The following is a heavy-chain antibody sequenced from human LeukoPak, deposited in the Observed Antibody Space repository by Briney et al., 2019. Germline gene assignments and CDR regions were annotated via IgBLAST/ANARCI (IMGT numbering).Heavy chain of an antibody. V-gene: IGHV3-23*01. CDR2: IHYSGGST. D-gene: IGHD5-24*01. Sequence: GGSLRLSCAASGFTFSNYALSWVRQAPGKGLEWVSAIHYSGGSTYYADSVKGRFTISRDNSKNTLYLQMNSLRAEDTAVYYCARVIREVDMSYDYWGQGALVTVSS. CDR3: ARVIREVDMSYDY. CDR1: GFTFSNYA. J-gene: IGHJ4*02.